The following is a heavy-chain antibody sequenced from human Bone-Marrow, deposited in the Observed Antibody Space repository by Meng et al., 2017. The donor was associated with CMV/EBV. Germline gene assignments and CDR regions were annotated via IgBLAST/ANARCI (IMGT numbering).Heavy chain of an antibody. CDR2: ICYDGSNK. V-gene: IGHV3-33*06. Sequence: GESLKISWAASGFTFSSYGMHWVRQAPGKGLEWVAVICYDGSNKYYADSVKGRFTISRDNSKNTLYLQMNSLRAEDTAVYYCAKDLSYYGMDVWGQGTTVTVSS. J-gene: IGHJ6*02. CDR1: GFTFSSYG. CDR3: AKDLSYYGMDV.